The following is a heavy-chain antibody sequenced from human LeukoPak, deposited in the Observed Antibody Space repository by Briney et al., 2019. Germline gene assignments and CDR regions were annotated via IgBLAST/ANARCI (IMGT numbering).Heavy chain of an antibody. CDR1: GYSISSSNY. Sequence: PSETLSLTCTVSGYSISSSNYWGWIRQPPGKGLEWIGSFYHSGTSYYNPSLKSRVTISVDTSKNQFSLKLSSVTAADTAVYYCARVPHYYDTSGFDYWGQGTLVTVSS. V-gene: IGHV4-38-2*02. J-gene: IGHJ4*02. D-gene: IGHD3-22*01. CDR3: ARVPHYYDTSGFDY. CDR2: FYHSGTS.